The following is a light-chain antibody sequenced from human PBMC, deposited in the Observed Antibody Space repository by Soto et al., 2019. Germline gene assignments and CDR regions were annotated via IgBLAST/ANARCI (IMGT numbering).Light chain of an antibody. CDR2: GAS. J-gene: IGKJ1*01. V-gene: IGKV3-15*01. Sequence: EIVLTQSPGTLSLSPGERATLSCRASQSVSSNSLAWYQQRPGQAPSLLIYGASTRATGIPARFSGSGSGTEFTLTISSLQSEDFAVYYCQQYNNWWTFGQGTRVEIK. CDR1: QSVSSN. CDR3: QQYNNWWT.